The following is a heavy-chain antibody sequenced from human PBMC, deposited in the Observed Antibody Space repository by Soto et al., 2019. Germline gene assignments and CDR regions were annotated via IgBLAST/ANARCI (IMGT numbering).Heavy chain of an antibody. CDR2: IRSKTYGATT. Sequence: GGSLRLSCTTSGFTFGDFSMTWYRQPPGKGLEWISVIRSKTYGATTEYAASVRGRFTISRDDSKGVVYLQMNSLKTEDTAVYYCTKCRRTTYFDYWGQEAVITVSS. J-gene: IGHJ4*02. V-gene: IGHV3-49*03. CDR3: TKCRRTTYFDY. CDR1: GFTFGDFS.